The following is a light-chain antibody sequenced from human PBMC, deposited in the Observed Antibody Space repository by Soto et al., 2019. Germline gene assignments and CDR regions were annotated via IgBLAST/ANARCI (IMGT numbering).Light chain of an antibody. J-gene: IGLJ7*01. V-gene: IGLV1-47*01. CDR1: SSNIGSNY. Sequence: QTVVTQPPSASGTPGQRVTISCSGSSSNIGSNYVYWYRQLPGTAPQLLIYRNNQRPSGVPDRFSGSKSGTSASLAISGLRSEDEADYYCAAWDDSLSGALFGGGTQLTVL. CDR3: AAWDDSLSGAL. CDR2: RNN.